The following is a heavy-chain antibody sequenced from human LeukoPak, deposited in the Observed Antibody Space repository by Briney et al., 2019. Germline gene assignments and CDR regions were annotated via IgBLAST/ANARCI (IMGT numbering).Heavy chain of an antibody. Sequence: GGSLRLSCEASGFTFNSHWMNWVRQAPGKGLEWLANIRPDGSEAVYVDSVRGRFTISRDNAKNTVSLQMNSLRAEDTGVYYCARAPSEIGGYYPEYFRHWGQGTLVTVSS. CDR3: ARAPSEIGGYYPEYFRH. J-gene: IGHJ1*01. CDR1: GFTFNSHW. V-gene: IGHV3-7*01. D-gene: IGHD3-22*01. CDR2: IRPDGSEA.